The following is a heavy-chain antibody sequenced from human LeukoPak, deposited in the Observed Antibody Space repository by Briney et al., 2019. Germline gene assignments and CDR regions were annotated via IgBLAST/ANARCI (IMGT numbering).Heavy chain of an antibody. CDR1: SGSISNYY. V-gene: IGHV4-59*01. J-gene: IGHJ4*01. CDR3: ARGGYGDSVFYY. D-gene: IGHD4-17*01. CDR2: IYYSGST. Sequence: SETLSLTCTVSSGSISNYYWSWIRQPPGKGLEWIAYIYYSGSTDYNPSLKSRVTISVDTSKNQFSLKLSSVTAADTAVYYCARGGYGDSVFYYWGRGTLVTVSS.